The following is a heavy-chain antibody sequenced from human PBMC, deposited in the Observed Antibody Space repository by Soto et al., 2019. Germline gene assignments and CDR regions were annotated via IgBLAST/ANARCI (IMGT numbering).Heavy chain of an antibody. CDR3: ATTPADTAMVAQYYYYYYGMDV. D-gene: IGHD5-18*01. CDR1: GYTLTELS. CDR2: FDPEDGET. Sequence: ASVKVSCKVSGYTLTELSMHWVRQAPGKGLEWMGGFDPEDGETIYAQKFQGRVTMTEDTSTDTAYMELSSMRSEDTAVYYYATTPADTAMVAQYYYYYYGMDVWGQGTTVTVSS. J-gene: IGHJ6*02. V-gene: IGHV1-24*01.